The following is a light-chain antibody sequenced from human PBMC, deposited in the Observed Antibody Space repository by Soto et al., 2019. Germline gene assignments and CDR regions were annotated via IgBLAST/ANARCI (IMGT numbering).Light chain of an antibody. CDR3: AAWDDSLKAML. Sequence: QSVLTQPASASGTPGQTVTISCSGSGSNIGENAVNWYQHLPGTAPQLLIYSNALRPSGVPHRFSGSKSGTAGSLAISGLQSEDEAHYYCAAWDDSLKAMLFGGGTKVTVL. CDR1: GSNIGENA. J-gene: IGLJ3*02. V-gene: IGLV1-44*01. CDR2: SNA.